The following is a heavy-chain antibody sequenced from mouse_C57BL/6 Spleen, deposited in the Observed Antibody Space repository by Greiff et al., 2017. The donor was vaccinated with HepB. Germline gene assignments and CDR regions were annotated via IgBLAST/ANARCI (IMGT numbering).Heavy chain of an antibody. CDR2: IWSGGST. V-gene: IGHV2-2*01. CDR3: ARTRYYYAMDY. J-gene: IGHJ4*01. Sequence: VKVIESGPGLVQPSQSLSITCTVSGFSLTSYGVHWVRQSPGKGLEWLGVIWSGGSTDYNAAFITRLSISKDNSKSQVLFKMNSLQADDTAIYYCARTRYYYAMDYWGQGTSVTVSS. CDR1: GFSLTSYG.